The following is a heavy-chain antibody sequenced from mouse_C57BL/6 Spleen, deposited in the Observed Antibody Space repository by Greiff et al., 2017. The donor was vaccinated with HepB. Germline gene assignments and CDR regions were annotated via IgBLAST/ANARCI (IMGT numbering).Heavy chain of an antibody. D-gene: IGHD1-1*01. J-gene: IGHJ1*03. CDR1: GYTFTSYW. Sequence: QVQLQQPGAELVKPGASVKVSCKASGYTFTSYWMHWVKQRPGQGLEWIGRIHPHDSDTNYNQKFKGKATLTVKKSSTTAYMQLSSLTSEDSAVYYCAICSYYYGGSYVGWYFDVWGTGTTVTVSS. CDR2: IHPHDSDT. CDR3: AICSYYYGGSYVGWYFDV. V-gene: IGHV1-74*01.